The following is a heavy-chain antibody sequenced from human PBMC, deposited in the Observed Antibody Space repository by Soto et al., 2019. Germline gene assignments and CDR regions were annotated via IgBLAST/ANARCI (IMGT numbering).Heavy chain of an antibody. D-gene: IGHD5-12*01. Sequence: PSETLSLACTVSGGSISSHYRTGIRQSPGKGLEWIGYIYYSGIPNYNPSLEGRVTISEDTSKNKFSMQLASVTAAHTAVYYCAGGRDGYNGWYLDLWGRGTLVTVSS. V-gene: IGHV4-59*08. CDR3: AGGRDGYNGWYLDL. CDR2: IYYSGIP. CDR1: GGSISSHY. J-gene: IGHJ2*01.